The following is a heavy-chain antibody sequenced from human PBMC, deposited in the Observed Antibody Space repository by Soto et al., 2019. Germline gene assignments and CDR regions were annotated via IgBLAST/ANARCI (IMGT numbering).Heavy chain of an antibody. CDR1: GYTFTSYD. D-gene: IGHD3-3*01. V-gene: IGHV1-8*01. CDR3: ARAPKVLRFLEWSPGMDV. J-gene: IGHJ6*02. CDR2: MNPNSGNT. Sequence: ASVKVSCKASGYTFTSYDINWVRQATGQGLEWMGWMNPNSGNTGYAQKFQGRVTMTRNTSISTAYMELSSLRSEDTAVYYCARAPKVLRFLEWSPGMDVWGQGTTVTVSS.